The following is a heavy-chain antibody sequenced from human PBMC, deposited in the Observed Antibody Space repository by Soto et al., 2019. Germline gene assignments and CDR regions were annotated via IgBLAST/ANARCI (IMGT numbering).Heavy chain of an antibody. CDR3: ARDHMVRGVIVHHYYYYMDV. J-gene: IGHJ6*03. D-gene: IGHD3-10*01. CDR2: ISSSSSYI. V-gene: IGHV3-21*01. Sequence: VQLVESGGGLVQPGGSQRLSCAASGFTFSSYSMNWVRQAPGKGLEWVSSISSSSSYIYYADSVKGRFTISRDNAKNSLYLQMNSLRAEDTAVYYCARDHMVRGVIVHHYYYYMDVWGKGTTVTVSS. CDR1: GFTFSSYS.